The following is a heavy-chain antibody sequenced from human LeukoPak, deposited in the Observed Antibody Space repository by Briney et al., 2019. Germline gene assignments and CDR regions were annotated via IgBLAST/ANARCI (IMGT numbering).Heavy chain of an antibody. J-gene: IGHJ4*02. CDR3: ARVRVAGALM. Sequence: ASVKVSCKASGYTFSNFGITWVRQAPGQGLEWMGWISAYSGNTNYAQKLHGRVTMTTDTSTSTAYMELRSLRSDDTAVYYCARVRVAGALMWGQGTLVTVSS. D-gene: IGHD3-10*01. V-gene: IGHV1-18*04. CDR2: ISAYSGNT. CDR1: GYTFSNFG.